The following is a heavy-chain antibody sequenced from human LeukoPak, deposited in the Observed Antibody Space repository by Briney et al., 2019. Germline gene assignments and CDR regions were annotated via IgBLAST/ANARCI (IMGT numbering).Heavy chain of an antibody. V-gene: IGHV3-15*01. J-gene: IGHJ4*02. CDR3: TTSLRRYSTVDY. D-gene: IGHD4-11*01. CDR2: IRSKRDGGTT. Sequence: GGSLRLSCATSGFTFSTAYMSWVRQAPGKGLEWVGRIRSKRDGGTTEYAAPVRGRFTISRDDSEDTLSLQMNSLKTEDTAVYYCTTSLRRYSTVDYRGQGTLVTVSS. CDR1: GFTFSTAY.